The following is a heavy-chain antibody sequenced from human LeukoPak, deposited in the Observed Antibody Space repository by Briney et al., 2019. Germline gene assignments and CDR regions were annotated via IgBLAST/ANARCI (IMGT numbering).Heavy chain of an antibody. CDR3: AREGIAAAGRSGMDV. CDR2: IYYSGST. CDR1: GGSISSGGYY. D-gene: IGHD6-13*01. J-gene: IGHJ6*02. Sequence: PSETTSLTCTVSGGSISSGGYYWSWIRQHPGKGLEWIGYIYYSGSTYYNPSLKSRVTISVDMSKNQFSLKLSSVTAADTAVYYCAREGIAAAGRSGMDVWGQGTTVTVSS. V-gene: IGHV4-31*03.